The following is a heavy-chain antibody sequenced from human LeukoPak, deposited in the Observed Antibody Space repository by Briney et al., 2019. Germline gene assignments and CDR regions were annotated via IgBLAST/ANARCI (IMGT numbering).Heavy chain of an antibody. Sequence: RSETLSLPCTVPGGSFTRHHWSWIRQPPGKGLEWIGCIHSGGSTNHNPSLKSRVTLSPDTSKNHFSMKFSSMTTADTALYYCVRHGARAGGYCSSTSCYTFDLCGQGTQVTVSS. CDR1: GGSFTRHH. CDR2: IHSGGST. D-gene: IGHD2-2*02. CDR3: VRHGARAGGYCSSTSCYTFDL. V-gene: IGHV4-4*09. J-gene: IGHJ4*02.